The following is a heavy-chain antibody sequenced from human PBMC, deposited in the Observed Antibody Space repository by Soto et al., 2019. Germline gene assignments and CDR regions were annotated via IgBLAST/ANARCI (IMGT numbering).Heavy chain of an antibody. CDR3: ARVYMLGYCPGDECSQPYHFAY. Sequence: SETLSLTCAVHGGSFSAYYWTWIRQTPGKGLEWIGEINPGGTTNYNPSLKGRVTLSIDTSNNQFSLRLSSVTAADTAVYYCARVYMLGYCPGDECSQPYHFAYCSQGPLVTVS. CDR1: GGSFSAYY. D-gene: IGHD2-8*02. V-gene: IGHV4-34*01. CDR2: INPGGTT. J-gene: IGHJ4*02.